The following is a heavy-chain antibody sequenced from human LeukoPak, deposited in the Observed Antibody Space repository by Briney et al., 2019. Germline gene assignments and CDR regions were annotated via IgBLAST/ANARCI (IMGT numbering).Heavy chain of an antibody. CDR1: GGSISSGTYY. V-gene: IGHV4-61*02. J-gene: IGHJ6*03. CDR2: VSSSGTT. CDR3: ARGDYYYYMDV. Sequence: SETLSLTCTVSGGSISSGTYYWTWIRQPARKGLEWIGRVSSSGTTNYNPYNPSLKSRVTISVDTSKNQFSLELSSVTAADTAVYYCARGDYYYYMDVWGTGTTVTVSS.